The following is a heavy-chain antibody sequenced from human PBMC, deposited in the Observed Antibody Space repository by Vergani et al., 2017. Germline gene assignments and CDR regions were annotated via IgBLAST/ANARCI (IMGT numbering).Heavy chain of an antibody. V-gene: IGHV1-69*13. CDR1: GYTFTSYG. D-gene: IGHD2-2*01. Sequence: QVQLVQSGAEVKKPGASVKVSCKASGYTFTSYGISWVRQAPGQGLEWMGGIIPIFGTANYAQKFQGRVTITADESTSTAYMELSSLRSEDTAVYYCARGYCSSTSCYFGRLNWFDPWGQGTLVTVSS. CDR3: ARGYCSSTSCYFGRLNWFDP. CDR2: IIPIFGTA. J-gene: IGHJ5*02.